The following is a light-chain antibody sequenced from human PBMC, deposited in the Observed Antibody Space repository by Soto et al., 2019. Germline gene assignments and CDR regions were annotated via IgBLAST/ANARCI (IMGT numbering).Light chain of an antibody. J-gene: IGKJ1*01. V-gene: IGKV3-20*01. Sequence: EFVLTQSPGTLSLSPGERATLSCRASQTVRNSYLAWYQQKPGQAPRLLIYGASSRATGIPDRFSGSGSGTDFTLTISRLEPEDFAVYYCQQYGSLWTFGQGTKVDIK. CDR2: GAS. CDR3: QQYGSLWT. CDR1: QTVRNSY.